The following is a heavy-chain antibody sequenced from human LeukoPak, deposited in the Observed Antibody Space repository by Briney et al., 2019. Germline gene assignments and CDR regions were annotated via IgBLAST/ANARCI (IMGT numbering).Heavy chain of an antibody. J-gene: IGHJ4*02. V-gene: IGHV1-18*01. CDR3: ARGAYGDK. CDR1: GYTLTSYG. D-gene: IGHD4-17*01. Sequence: ASVKVSCEASGYTLTSYGINWMRQAPGQGLEWLGWISTQTGNTDFAQKVQGRLTFTTDRSTNTAYMELRSLTSDDTAVYYCARGAYGDKWGQGTMVTVSS. CDR2: ISTQTGNT.